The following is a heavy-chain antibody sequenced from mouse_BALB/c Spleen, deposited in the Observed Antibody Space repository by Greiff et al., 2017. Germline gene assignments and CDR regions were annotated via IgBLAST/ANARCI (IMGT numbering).Heavy chain of an antibody. CDR3: ARHGTMIAGPPYYAMDY. CDR1: GFTFSSYT. Sequence: EVKLEESGGGLVQPGGSLKLSCAASGFTFSSYTMSWVRQTPEKRLEWVAYISNGGGSTYYPDTVKGRFTISRDNAKNTLYLQMSSLKSEDTAMYYCARHGTMIAGPPYYAMDYWGQGTSVTVSS. CDR2: ISNGGGST. J-gene: IGHJ4*01. V-gene: IGHV5-12-2*01. D-gene: IGHD2-4*01.